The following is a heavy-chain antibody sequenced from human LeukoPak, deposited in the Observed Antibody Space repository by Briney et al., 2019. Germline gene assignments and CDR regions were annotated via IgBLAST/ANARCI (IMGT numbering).Heavy chain of an antibody. CDR3: ARIHGGYPFDH. CDR2: ISFSSSTI. J-gene: IGHJ4*02. Sequence: GGSLRLSCAASGFSFSSYSMNWARQSPGKGLEWDSYISFSSSTIYYADSVKGRFTISRDNAKNSLYLQMNSLRADDTAVYYCARIHGGYPFDHWGRGTLVTVSS. CDR1: GFSFSSYS. V-gene: IGHV3-48*01. D-gene: IGHD2-15*01.